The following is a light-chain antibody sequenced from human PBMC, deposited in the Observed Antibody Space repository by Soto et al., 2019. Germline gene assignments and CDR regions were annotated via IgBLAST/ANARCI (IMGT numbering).Light chain of an antibody. J-gene: IGKJ1*01. CDR3: QQYNNWPRT. V-gene: IGKV3-15*01. CDR1: QSLSGN. CDR2: RAS. Sequence: EIVMTQSPATLSVSPGERVTLSCRASQSLSGNLAWYQQKPGLAPRLLINRASTRATGIPARFSGSGSETEFTLTISSLQSEDFAFYYCQQYNNWPRTLGQGTKVEIK.